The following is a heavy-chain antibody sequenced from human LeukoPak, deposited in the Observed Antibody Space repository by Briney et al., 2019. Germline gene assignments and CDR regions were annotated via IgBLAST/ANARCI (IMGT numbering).Heavy chain of an antibody. CDR2: ISGSGGST. D-gene: IGHD3-10*01. CDR1: GFTFSSYA. Sequence: AGGSLRLSCAASGFTFSSYAMSWVRQAPGKGLEWVSAISGSGGSTYYADSVKGRFTISRDNAKNSLYLQMNSLRAEDTAVYYCARDSGGLNYYGSGSSNYFDYWGQGTLVTVSS. CDR3: ARDSGGLNYYGSGSSNYFDY. V-gene: IGHV3-23*01. J-gene: IGHJ4*02.